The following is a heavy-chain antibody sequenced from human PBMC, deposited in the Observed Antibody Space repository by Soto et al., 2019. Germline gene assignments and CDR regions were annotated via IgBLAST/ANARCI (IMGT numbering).Heavy chain of an antibody. CDR3: ARDRTGAAYFDY. D-gene: IGHD1-26*01. Sequence: QVQLVQSGAEVKKPGTSVKVSCKASGFTVTNYYMHWLRLAPGQGPEWMGLINPAGDTTSFAPKFRGRVTVTRHTSTSTIYMEMWGLRSDDTAFYYCARDRTGAAYFDYWGQGTLVTVS. CDR1: GFTVTNYY. CDR2: INPAGDTT. J-gene: IGHJ4*02. V-gene: IGHV1-46*03.